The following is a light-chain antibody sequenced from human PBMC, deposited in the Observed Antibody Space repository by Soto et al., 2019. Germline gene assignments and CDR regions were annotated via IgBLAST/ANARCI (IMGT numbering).Light chain of an antibody. Sequence: DIQMTQSPSSLSASVGDRVTITCRASQSVGNYLNWYKQRPGKAPNLLIYGASTLESGVPSRFSGSGSGTEFTLTSSGLQSEDCATYDCQQTFNTVFTFGAATTVDI. J-gene: IGKJ3*01. CDR2: GAS. CDR3: QQTFNTVFT. CDR1: QSVGNY. V-gene: IGKV1-39*01.